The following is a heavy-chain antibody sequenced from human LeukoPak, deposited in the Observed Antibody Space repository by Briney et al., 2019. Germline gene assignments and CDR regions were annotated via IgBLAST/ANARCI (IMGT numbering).Heavy chain of an antibody. J-gene: IGHJ5*02. V-gene: IGHV3-20*04. CDR1: GFTFDDYA. D-gene: IGHD5-18*01. CDR2: INWNGGST. Sequence: GGSLRLSCAASGFTFDDYAMSWVRQAPGKGLEWVSGINWNGGSTGYADSVKGRFSISRDNVKNSLYLQMNSLRAEDTALYYCARDDLGRGYSPWGQGTLVTVSS. CDR3: ARDDLGRGYSP.